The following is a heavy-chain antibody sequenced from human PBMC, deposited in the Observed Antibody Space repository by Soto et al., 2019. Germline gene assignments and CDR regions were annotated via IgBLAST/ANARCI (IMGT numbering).Heavy chain of an antibody. J-gene: IGHJ4*02. CDR1: GFTFSSYA. CDR3: AKGRAAWRHLYYFDY. Sequence: TGGSLRLSCAASGFTFSSYAMSWVRQAPGKGLEWVSAISGSGGSTYYADSVKGRFTISRDNSKNTLYLQMNSLRAEDTAVYYCAKGRAAWRHLYYFDYWGQGTLVTVSS. V-gene: IGHV3-23*01. CDR2: ISGSGGST.